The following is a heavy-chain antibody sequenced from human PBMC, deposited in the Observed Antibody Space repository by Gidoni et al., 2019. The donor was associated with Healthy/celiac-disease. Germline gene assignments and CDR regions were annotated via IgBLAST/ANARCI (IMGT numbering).Heavy chain of an antibody. CDR1: GGSTSSSSYY. D-gene: IGHD3-3*01. J-gene: IGHJ5*02. V-gene: IGHV4-39*01. CDR2: IYYSGST. Sequence: QLQLQESGPVLVKPSETLSLTCTFSGGSTSSSSYYWGWIRQPPGKGLEWIGSIYYSGSTYYNQSLKSRVTISVDTSKNQFSLKLSSVTAADTAVYYCARTGVDDFWPKENWFDPWGQGTLVTVSS. CDR3: ARTGVDDFWPKENWFDP.